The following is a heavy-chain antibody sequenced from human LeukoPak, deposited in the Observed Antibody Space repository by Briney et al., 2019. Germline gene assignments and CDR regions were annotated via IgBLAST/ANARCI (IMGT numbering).Heavy chain of an antibody. CDR2: ISPDGSGK. D-gene: IGHD6-19*01. Sequence: PGRSLRLSCAASGFTLSNYGMHWVRQGPGKGLEWVAVISPDGSGKFYADAVKGRFTISRDNSMNTLFLQMNSLRGEDTALYYCAKERGAFSAYDYWGQGTLVTVSS. CDR1: GFTLSNYG. CDR3: AKERGAFSAYDY. J-gene: IGHJ4*02. V-gene: IGHV3-30*18.